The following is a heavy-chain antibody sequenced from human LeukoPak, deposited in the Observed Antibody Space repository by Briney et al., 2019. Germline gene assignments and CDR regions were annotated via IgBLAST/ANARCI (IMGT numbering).Heavy chain of an antibody. CDR1: GFTFDDYA. V-gene: IGHV3-9*01. D-gene: IGHD1-26*01. CDR3: AKDQGGGATYFDY. J-gene: IGHJ4*02. CDR2: ISWNSGSI. Sequence: GGSLRLSCAASGFTFDDYAMHWVRQAPGKGLEWVSGISWNSGSIGYADSVKGRFTISRDNAKNSLYLQMNSLRAEDTAVYYCAKDQGGGATYFDYWGQGTLVTVSS.